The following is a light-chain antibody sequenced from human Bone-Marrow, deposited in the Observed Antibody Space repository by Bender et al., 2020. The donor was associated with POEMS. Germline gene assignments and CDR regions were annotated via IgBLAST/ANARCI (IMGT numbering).Light chain of an antibody. V-gene: IGLV3-19*01. CDR2: EDS. Sequence: SSELTQDPAVSVALGQTVRITCQGDSLTTYYVSWYQQKPGQAPVLVIDEDSKRPSGIPERFSGSSSGTMATLTISGAQVEDEADYYCYSTDSSGNLWVFGGGTTLTVL. J-gene: IGLJ3*02. CDR1: SLTTYY. CDR3: YSTDSSGNLWV.